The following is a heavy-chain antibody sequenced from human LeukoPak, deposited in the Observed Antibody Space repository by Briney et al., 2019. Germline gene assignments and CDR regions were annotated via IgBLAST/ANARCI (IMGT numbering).Heavy chain of an antibody. CDR1: GGSISSGGYS. CDR3: ARGNSYCGGDCYSLSLYYYYGMDV. CDR2: IYHSGST. V-gene: IGHV4-30-2*01. J-gene: IGHJ6*02. D-gene: IGHD2-21*02. Sequence: SETLSLTCAVSGGSISSGGYSWSWIRQPPGKGLEWIGYIYHSGSTYYNPSLKSRVTISVDRSKNQFSLKLSSVTAADTAVYYCARGNSYCGGDCYSLSLYYYYGMDVWGQGTTVTVSS.